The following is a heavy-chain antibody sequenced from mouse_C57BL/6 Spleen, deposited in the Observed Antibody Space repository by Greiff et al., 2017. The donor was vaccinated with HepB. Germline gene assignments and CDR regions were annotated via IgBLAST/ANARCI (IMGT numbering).Heavy chain of an antibody. CDR1: GYTFTSYW. J-gene: IGHJ4*01. D-gene: IGHD1-1*01. CDR3: ARASRGSNYYAMDY. Sequence: QVQLQQPGAELVKPGASVKLSCKASGYTFTSYWMHWVKQRPGRGLEWIGRIDPNSGGTKYNEKFKSKATLTVDKPSSTAYMQLSILTSEDSAVYYCARASRGSNYYAMDYWGQGTSVTVSS. V-gene: IGHV1-72*01. CDR2: IDPNSGGT.